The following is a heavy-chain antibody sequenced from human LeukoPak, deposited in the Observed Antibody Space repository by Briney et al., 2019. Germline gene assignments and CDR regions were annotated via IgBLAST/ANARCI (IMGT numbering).Heavy chain of an antibody. J-gene: IGHJ4*02. CDR3: AIQITMIVVVPYFDC. Sequence: PGGSLRLSCAASGLTFSDYYMTWIRQAPGKGLEWVSSINGSGTTIYSADSVRGRLTLSRENAKNSLFLHMIRLRAEDTAVYYCAIQITMIVVVPYFDCSGERTLVTASS. D-gene: IGHD3-22*01. CDR1: GLTFSDYY. CDR2: INGSGTTI. V-gene: IGHV3-11*04.